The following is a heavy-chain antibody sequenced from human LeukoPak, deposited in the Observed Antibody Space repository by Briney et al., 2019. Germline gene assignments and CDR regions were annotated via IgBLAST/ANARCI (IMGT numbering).Heavy chain of an antibody. Sequence: KTSETLSLTCAVYGGSFSGYYWSWIRQPPGKGLEWIGEINRSGSTNYNPSLKSRVTISVDTSKNQFSLKLSSVTAADTAVYYCARGTLIDFWSGYLSGYYMDVWGKGTPVTVSS. CDR1: GGSFSGYY. J-gene: IGHJ6*03. CDR2: INRSGST. CDR3: ARGTLIDFWSGYLSGYYMDV. V-gene: IGHV4-34*01. D-gene: IGHD3-3*01.